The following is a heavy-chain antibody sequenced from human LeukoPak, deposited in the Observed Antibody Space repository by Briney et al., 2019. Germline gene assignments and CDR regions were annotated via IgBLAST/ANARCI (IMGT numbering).Heavy chain of an antibody. Sequence: ASVKVSCKASGYTFTDYYMHWVRQAPGQGLEWMGWINPNSGGTNYAQKFQGRVTMTRDTSISTAYMELSRLRSDDTAVYYCASYYYDSSGYYSYDYWGQGTLVTVSS. CDR1: GYTFTDYY. J-gene: IGHJ4*02. CDR3: ASYYYDSSGYYSYDY. CDR2: INPNSGGT. D-gene: IGHD3-22*01. V-gene: IGHV1-2*02.